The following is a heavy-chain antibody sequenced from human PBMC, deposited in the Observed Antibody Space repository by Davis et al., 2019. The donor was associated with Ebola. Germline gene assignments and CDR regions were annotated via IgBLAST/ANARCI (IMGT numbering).Heavy chain of an antibody. V-gene: IGHV3-23*01. D-gene: IGHD2-21*02. CDR1: GSTLMNHG. Sequence: GESLKISCAASGSTLMNHGVSWVRQAPGKGLEWVSHISTGGGPTYGDSVRGRFTISRDISNSTLYLQMNSLRVEDTAVYYCARGGFHCGGDCGHRFDPWGQGTPVTVSS. CDR2: ISTGGGPT. CDR3: ARGGFHCGGDCGHRFDP. J-gene: IGHJ5*02.